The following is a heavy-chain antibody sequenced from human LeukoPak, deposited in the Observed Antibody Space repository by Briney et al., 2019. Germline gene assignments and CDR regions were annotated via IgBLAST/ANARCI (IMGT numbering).Heavy chain of an antibody. CDR2: ICYSGST. CDR1: GGSISSYY. Sequence: SETLSLTCTVSGGSISSYYWSWIRQPPGKGLEWIGYICYSGSTNYNPSLKSRVTISVDTSKNQFSLKLSSVTAADTAVYYCASHDILTGYDYWGQGTPVTVSS. CDR3: ASHDILTGYDY. J-gene: IGHJ4*02. V-gene: IGHV4-59*01. D-gene: IGHD3-9*01.